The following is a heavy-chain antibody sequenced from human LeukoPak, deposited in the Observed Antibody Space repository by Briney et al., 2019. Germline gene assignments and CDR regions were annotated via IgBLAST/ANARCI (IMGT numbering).Heavy chain of an antibody. CDR1: GGSFSGYY. CDR2: IYYSGST. Sequence: SETLSLTCAVYGGSFSGYYWSWIRQHPGKGLEWIGYIYYSGSTYYNPSLKSRVTISVDTSKNQFSLKLSSVTAADTAVYYCARGPVRSYFDYWGQGTLVTVSS. CDR3: ARGPVRSYFDY. V-gene: IGHV4-31*11. J-gene: IGHJ4*02.